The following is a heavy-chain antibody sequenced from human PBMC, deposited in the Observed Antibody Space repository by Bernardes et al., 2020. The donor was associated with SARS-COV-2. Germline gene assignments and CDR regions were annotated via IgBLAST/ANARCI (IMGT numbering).Heavy chain of an antibody. CDR3: AREQQTAGFDP. CDR1: GGSISYYY. Sequence: ETLSLTCTVSGGSISYYYWSWVRQPPGKGLEWIGYIYYSGSTKYNPSLKSRVTISADTSKNQFSLKLSSVTAADTAVYYCAREQQTAGFDPWGQGTLVTVSS. V-gene: IGHV4-59*01. J-gene: IGHJ5*02. CDR2: IYYSGST.